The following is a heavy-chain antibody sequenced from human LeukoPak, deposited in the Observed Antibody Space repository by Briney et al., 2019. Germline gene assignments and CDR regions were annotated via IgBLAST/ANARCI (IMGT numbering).Heavy chain of an antibody. V-gene: IGHV1-8*01. D-gene: IGHD3-10*01. J-gene: IGHJ6*02. CDR3: ARGGYYYGSGSYSHYYYCGMDV. CDR2: MNPNSGNT. Sequence: GASVKVSCKASGYTFTSYDINWVRQATGQGLEWMGWMNPNSGNTGYAQKFQGRVTMTRNTSISTAYMELSSLRSEDTAVYYCARGGYYYGSGSYSHYYYCGMDVWGQGTTVTVSS. CDR1: GYTFTSYD.